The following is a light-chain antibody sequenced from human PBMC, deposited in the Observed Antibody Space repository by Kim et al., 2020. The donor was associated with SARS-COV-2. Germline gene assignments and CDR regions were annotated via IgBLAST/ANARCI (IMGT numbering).Light chain of an antibody. CDR3: QVWDSSSDLVV. Sequence: PGKTARITCWGDDIGSKSVHWYQQKPGQAPVLVVYDDSDRPSGIPERFSGSNSGNTATLTISRVEAGDEADYYCQVWDSSSDLVVFGGGTQLTVL. CDR2: DDS. V-gene: IGLV3-21*03. CDR1: DIGSKS. J-gene: IGLJ2*01.